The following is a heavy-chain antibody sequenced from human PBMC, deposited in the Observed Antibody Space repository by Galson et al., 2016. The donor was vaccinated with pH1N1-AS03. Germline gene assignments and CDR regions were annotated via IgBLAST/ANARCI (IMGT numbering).Heavy chain of an antibody. CDR3: AKLRGQLSYNWYFDL. Sequence: SLRLSCAASGFTFSSYAMSWVRQAPGKGLEWVSTSGSGGSTYYAASVKGRFTISRDNSKNTLDVQMNSLRAEDTAVYYCAKLRGQLSYNWYFDLWGRGTLVTVSS. CDR1: GFTFSSYA. CDR2: SGSGGST. D-gene: IGHD6-13*01. V-gene: IGHV3-23*01. J-gene: IGHJ2*01.